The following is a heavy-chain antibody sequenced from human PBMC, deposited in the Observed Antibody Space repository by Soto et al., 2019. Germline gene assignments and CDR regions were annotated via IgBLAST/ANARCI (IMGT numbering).Heavy chain of an antibody. CDR2: VFYGGT. Sequence: KTSETLSLTCSVSGRSMSSNYWSWIRQSPDKGLEWLGYVFYGGTDYNPSLGGRVSMSVETSKSQFSLKLTSVTVADTAVYYCASYRGALYFESWGPGILVTVPS. J-gene: IGHJ4*02. CDR1: GRSMSSNY. CDR3: ASYRGALYFES. D-gene: IGHD3-16*01. V-gene: IGHV4-59*01.